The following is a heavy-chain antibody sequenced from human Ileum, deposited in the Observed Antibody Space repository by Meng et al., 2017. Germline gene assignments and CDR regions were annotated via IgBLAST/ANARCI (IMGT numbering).Heavy chain of an antibody. CDR1: GDAIRSSSYY. Sequence: HLQLQVSGPGVVKPSQTLPRTCRVSGDAIRSSSYYWAWIRQPPGQGLEWIGNIHYGGETYYNPSLKSRVTISVDNSRNQFSLKLSSVTAADTAVFYCARHVPYGVGSYSPYYFDYWGQGTLVTVSS. CDR2: IHYGGET. D-gene: IGHD3-10*01. V-gene: IGHV4-39*01. CDR3: ARHVPYGVGSYSPYYFDY. J-gene: IGHJ4*02.